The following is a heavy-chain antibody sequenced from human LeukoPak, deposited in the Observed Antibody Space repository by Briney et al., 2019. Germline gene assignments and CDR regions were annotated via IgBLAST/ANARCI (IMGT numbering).Heavy chain of an antibody. CDR2: IWYDGSNK. D-gene: IGHD6-25*01. J-gene: IGHJ6*02. Sequence: GGSLRLSCAASGFTFSSYGMHWVRQAPGKGLEWVAVIWYDGSNKYYADSVKGRFTISRDNSKNTLYLQMNSLRAEDTAVYYCARGGVSGYGVYYYYYYGMDVWGQGTTVTVSS. V-gene: IGHV3-33*01. CDR3: ARGGVSGYGVYYYYYYGMDV. CDR1: GFTFSSYG.